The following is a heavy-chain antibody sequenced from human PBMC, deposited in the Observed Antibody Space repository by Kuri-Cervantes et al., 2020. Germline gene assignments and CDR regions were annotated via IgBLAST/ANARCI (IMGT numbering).Heavy chain of an antibody. V-gene: IGHV7-4-1*02. CDR1: GYTFTNYA. CDR3: ARLALGSGSYEDPYFDY. D-gene: IGHD3-10*01. CDR2: INTNTGNP. J-gene: IGHJ4*02. Sequence: ASVKVSCKASGYTFTNYAMNWVRQAPGQGLEWMGWINTNTGNPTYAQGFTGRFVFSLDTSVSTAYLQISSLKAEDTAVYYCARLALGSGSYEDPYFDYWGQGTLVTVSS.